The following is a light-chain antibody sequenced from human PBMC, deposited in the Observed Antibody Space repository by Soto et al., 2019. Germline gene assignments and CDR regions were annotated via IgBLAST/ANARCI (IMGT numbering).Light chain of an antibody. CDR2: GVT. CDR3: QHRSNWPPGAT. V-gene: IGKV3-11*01. Sequence: EIVLTQSPATLSLSPGERATLSCRASQSVSTNLAWYQQKPGQAPRLLIHGVTTRATDIPARFSGSGSGADFTLNISSLEPEDCAVYYCQHRSNWPPGATFGRGTKLEIK. J-gene: IGKJ2*01. CDR1: QSVSTN.